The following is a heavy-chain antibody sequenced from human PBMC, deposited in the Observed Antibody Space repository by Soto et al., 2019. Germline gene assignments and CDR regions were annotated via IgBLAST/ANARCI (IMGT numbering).Heavy chain of an antibody. CDR1: GFTFGDYA. CDR2: IRNDIYDETT. V-gene: IGHV3-49*04. Sequence: PGGPLSLSCTASGFTFGDYAINWVRQVPGKGLEWLGFIRNDIYDETTEYAASVKGRIIISRDDYKSMAYWQMDSLKTEDTGVYYCTRGRDGYNPYYFLYWGQDALVTVS. J-gene: IGHJ4*02. CDR3: TRGRDGYNPYYFLY. D-gene: IGHD5-12*01.